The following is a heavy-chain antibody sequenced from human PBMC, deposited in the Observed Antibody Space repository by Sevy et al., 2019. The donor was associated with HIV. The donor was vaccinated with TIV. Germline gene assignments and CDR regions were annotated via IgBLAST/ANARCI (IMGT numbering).Heavy chain of an antibody. V-gene: IGHV4-59*01. CDR3: ATSYSSSWYPDY. Sequence: SETLSLTCTVSGGSISSYYWSWIRQPPGKGLEWIGYIYYSGSTNYNPSLKSRVTISVDPSKNQFSLKLSSVTAADTAVYYCATSYSSSWYPDYWGQGTLVTVSS. D-gene: IGHD6-13*01. J-gene: IGHJ4*02. CDR2: IYYSGST. CDR1: GGSISSYY.